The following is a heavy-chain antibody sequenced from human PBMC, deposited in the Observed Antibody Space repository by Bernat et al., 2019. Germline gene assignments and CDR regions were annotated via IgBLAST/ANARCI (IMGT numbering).Heavy chain of an antibody. CDR2: IYYSGST. V-gene: IGHV4-39*01. CDR1: GGSISSSSYY. Sequence: QLQLQESGPGLVKPSETLSLTCTVSGGSISSSSYYWGWIRQPPGKGLEWIGSIYYSGSTYYNPSLKSRVTISVDTSKNQFSLKLSSVTAADTAVYYCASYWYDFWSGYYTTPFYWGQGTLVTVSS. J-gene: IGHJ4*02. CDR3: ASYWYDFWSGYYTTPFY. D-gene: IGHD3-3*01.